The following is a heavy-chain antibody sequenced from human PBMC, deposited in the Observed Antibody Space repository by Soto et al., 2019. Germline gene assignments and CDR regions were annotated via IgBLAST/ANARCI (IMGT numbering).Heavy chain of an antibody. J-gene: IGHJ4*02. CDR2: ISSSSGYI. CDR1: GFTFSSYS. D-gene: IGHD2-2*01. Sequence: EVQLVESGGGLVKPGGSLRLSCAASGFTFSSYSMNWVRQAPGKGLEWVSSISSSSGYIYYADSVKGRFTIARDNAKNSLYLQLNSQRAEDTAVYYFARDRAMDYWGQGTLVSVSS. CDR3: ARDRAMDY. V-gene: IGHV3-21*01.